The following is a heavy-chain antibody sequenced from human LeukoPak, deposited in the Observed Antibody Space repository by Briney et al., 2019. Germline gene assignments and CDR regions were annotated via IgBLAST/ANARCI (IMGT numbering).Heavy chain of an antibody. CDR1: GYSITSSSW. Sequence: TSETLSLTCAVSGYSITSSSWWGWIRQPPGKGLEWIGYIYHSGTTYYNPSLQSRVTKSVDTSKNQFSLKLSSVTAVDTAVYYCARKENVYYYFDYWGQGTLVTVSS. J-gene: IGHJ4*02. CDR2: IYHSGTT. V-gene: IGHV4-28*01. CDR3: ARKENVYYYFDY. D-gene: IGHD3-10*01.